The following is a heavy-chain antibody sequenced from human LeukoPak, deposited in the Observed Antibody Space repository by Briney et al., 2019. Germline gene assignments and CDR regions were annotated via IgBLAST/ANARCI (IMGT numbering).Heavy chain of an antibody. CDR3: ARRGNIVAAVGAFDI. V-gene: IGHV3-21*01. J-gene: IGHJ3*02. CDR2: ISSSSSYI. CDR1: GFTFSNAW. D-gene: IGHD5-12*01. Sequence: PGGSLRLSCAASGFTFSNAWMSWVRQAPGKGLEWVSSISSSSSYIYYADSVKGRFTISRDNAKNSLYLQMNSLRAEDTAVYYCARRGNIVAAVGAFDIWGQGTMVTVSS.